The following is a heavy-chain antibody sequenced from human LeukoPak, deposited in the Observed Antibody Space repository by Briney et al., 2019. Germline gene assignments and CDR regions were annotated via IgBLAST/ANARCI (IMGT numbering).Heavy chain of an antibody. CDR1: GRSISSSNW. CDR2: IYHSGST. Sequence: SDAVSLTCAVSGRSISSSNWLSWVRQPPGKGLEWIGEIYHSGSTNYNPSLKSRVTISVDTSKNQFSLKLSSVTAADTDVYYCARGRRYFDWSCFDPWGQGTLVTVSS. J-gene: IGHJ5*02. D-gene: IGHD3-9*01. V-gene: IGHV4-4*02. CDR3: ARGRRYFDWSCFDP.